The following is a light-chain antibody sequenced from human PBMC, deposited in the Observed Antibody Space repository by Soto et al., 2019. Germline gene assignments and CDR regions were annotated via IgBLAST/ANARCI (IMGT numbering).Light chain of an antibody. Sequence: QSALTQPASVSGSPGQSITISCTGTSSDIGSGYAYVSWYQQHTGKAPKVIIYEVRHRPSSVSSRFSGSKSGNTASLTISGLQAEDEAHYYCSSYAASNKLVFGGGTQLTVL. CDR1: SSDIGSGYAY. CDR2: EVR. J-gene: IGLJ2*01. V-gene: IGLV2-14*01. CDR3: SSYAASNKLV.